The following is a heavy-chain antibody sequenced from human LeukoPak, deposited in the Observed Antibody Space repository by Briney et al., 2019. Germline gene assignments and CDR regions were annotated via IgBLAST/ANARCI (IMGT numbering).Heavy chain of an antibody. D-gene: IGHD2-2*01. J-gene: IGHJ4*02. V-gene: IGHV3-74*01. CDR3: ARTIVVVPAAKILGY. CDR1: GLNFSNNW. Sequence: GGSLRFSGAAPGLNFSNNWFRWFGQAPGKGLCWSSRINPDGSSTNYADSVKGRFTISRDNAKNTLYLHMNSLRAEDTAVYYCARTIVVVPAAKILGYWGQGTLVTVSS. CDR2: INPDGSST.